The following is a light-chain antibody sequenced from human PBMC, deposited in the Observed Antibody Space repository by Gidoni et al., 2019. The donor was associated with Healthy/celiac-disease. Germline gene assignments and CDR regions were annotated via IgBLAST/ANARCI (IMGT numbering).Light chain of an antibody. CDR1: QSNSSY. CDR3: HQSYSTLT. Sequence: DSQMTQSPSSLSASVGDRDTIPCRASQSNSSYLNWYQQKPGKAPKLLIYAASSLQSGNPTRFSGSGSVTDFTITISSLQPEDFATYYCHQSYSTLTFXGXTKVEIK. V-gene: IGKV1-39*01. CDR2: AAS. J-gene: IGKJ4*01.